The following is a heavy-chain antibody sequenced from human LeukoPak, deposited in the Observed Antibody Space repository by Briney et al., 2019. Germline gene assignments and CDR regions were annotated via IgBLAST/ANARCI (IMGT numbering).Heavy chain of an antibody. CDR2: ISAYNGNT. CDR3: ASFSSSSWTNYYYYYGMDV. V-gene: IGHV1-18*01. CDR1: GYTFTSYG. D-gene: IGHD6-13*01. Sequence: ASVKVSCKASGYTFTSYGISWVRQAPGQGLEWMGWISAYNGNTNYAQKLQGRVTMTTDTSTSTAYMELRSLRSDDTAVYYCASFSSSSWTNYYYYYGMDVWGQGTTVTVSS. J-gene: IGHJ6*02.